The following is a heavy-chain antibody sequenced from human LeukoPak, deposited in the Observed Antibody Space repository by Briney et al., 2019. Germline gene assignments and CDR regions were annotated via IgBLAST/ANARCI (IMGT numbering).Heavy chain of an antibody. J-gene: IGHJ4*02. CDR2: INPNSGGT. D-gene: IGHD1-20*01. Sequence: ASGRVSCKASGYTFTDCYMHWVRQAPGQGLEWMGWINPNSGGTKYAQKFQGRVTMTRDTSINTAYMELSRLTYDDTAVYYCAGLPRYNWNEPLDYWGQGTLVTVSS. CDR3: AGLPRYNWNEPLDY. CDR1: GYTFTDCY. V-gene: IGHV1-2*02.